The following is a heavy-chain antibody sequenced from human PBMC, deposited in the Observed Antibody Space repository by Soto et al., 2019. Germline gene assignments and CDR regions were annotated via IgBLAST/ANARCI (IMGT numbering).Heavy chain of an antibody. CDR3: ARGGRRSPGMDV. CDR1: GGSISSGGYY. V-gene: IGHV4-31*03. CDR2: IYYSGST. Sequence: QVQLQESGPGLVKPSQTLSLTCTVSGGSISSGGYYWSWIRQHPGKGLEWIGYIYYSGSTYYNPSLKSRVTISVDTSKNQVALKPSSVTAADTAVYYCARGGRRSPGMDVWGQGTTVTVSS. J-gene: IGHJ6*02.